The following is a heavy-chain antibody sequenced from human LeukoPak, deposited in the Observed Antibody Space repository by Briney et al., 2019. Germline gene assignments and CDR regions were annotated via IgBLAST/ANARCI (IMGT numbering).Heavy chain of an antibody. CDR3: ATGKGAAAKFYFDD. CDR1: GLSFSSYA. D-gene: IGHD6-13*01. CDR2: IGVGGFT. J-gene: IGHJ4*02. Sequence: GGSLRLSCAASGLSFSSYALSWVRKAPGKGLEWVSSIGVGGFTYYADSVKGRFTISRDNSKNTVDLQMDSLRAEDTALYHCATGKGAAAKFYFDDWGQGTRVTVSS. V-gene: IGHV3-23*01.